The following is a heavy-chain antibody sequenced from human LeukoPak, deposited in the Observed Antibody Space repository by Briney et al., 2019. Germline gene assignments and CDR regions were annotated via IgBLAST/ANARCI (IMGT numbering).Heavy chain of an antibody. CDR1: GGSFSGYY. V-gene: IGHV4-34*01. D-gene: IGHD3-3*01. J-gene: IGHJ5*02. Sequence: PSETLSLTCAVYGGSFSGYYWSWIRQPPGKGLEWIGEINHSGSTNYNPSLKSRVTISVDTSKNQFSLKLSSVTAADTAVYYCARMEVGPHWFDPWGQETLVTVSS. CDR3: ARMEVGPHWFDP. CDR2: INHSGST.